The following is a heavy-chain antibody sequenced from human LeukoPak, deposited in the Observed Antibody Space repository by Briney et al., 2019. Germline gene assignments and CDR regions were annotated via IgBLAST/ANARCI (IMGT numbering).Heavy chain of an antibody. CDR2: IRHDASSQ. J-gene: IGHJ1*01. CDR3: AKELREMATRAEYFQH. V-gene: IGHV3-30*02. CDR1: GFSFSTYG. D-gene: IGHD5-24*01. Sequence: PGGSLRLSCAASGFSFSTYGMHWVRQAPGKGLEWVAFIRHDASSQYYADSVKGRFTISRDNSKNTLYLQMNSLRAEDTAVYYCAKELREMATRAEYFQHWGQGTLVTVSS.